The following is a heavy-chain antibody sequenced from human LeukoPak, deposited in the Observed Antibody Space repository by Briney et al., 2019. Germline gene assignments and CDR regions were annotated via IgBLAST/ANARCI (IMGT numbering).Heavy chain of an antibody. Sequence: PSETLSLTCAVYGGSFSGYYWSWIRQPPGKGLEWIGEINHSGSTNYNPSLKSRVTISVDTSKNQFSLKLSSVTAADTAVYYCARCGGRFDYWGQGTLVTVSS. CDR2: INHSGST. V-gene: IGHV4-34*01. CDR1: GGSFSGYY. J-gene: IGHJ4*02. CDR3: ARCGGRFDY. D-gene: IGHD4-23*01.